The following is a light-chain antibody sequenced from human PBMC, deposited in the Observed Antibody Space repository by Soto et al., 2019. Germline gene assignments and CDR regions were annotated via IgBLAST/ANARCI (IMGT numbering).Light chain of an antibody. Sequence: EIVMTQSPATLSVSPGERATLSCRASQSVGTYLAWYQQKPGQAPRILIYGASTRAAAISPRFSGGGSGTEVPRTFNSLQSEDCAVSHCFQNSDLPRTFGPGTKVSIK. V-gene: IGKV3-15*01. CDR2: GAS. CDR3: FQNSDLPRT. CDR1: QSVGTY. J-gene: IGKJ1*01.